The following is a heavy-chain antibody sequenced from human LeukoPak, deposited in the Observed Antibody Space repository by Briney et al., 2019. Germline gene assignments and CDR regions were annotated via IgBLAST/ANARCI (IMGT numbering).Heavy chain of an antibody. CDR3: ARELRGSSWLALYYMDV. CDR2: IKQDGSEK. J-gene: IGHJ6*03. V-gene: IGHV3-7*01. D-gene: IGHD6-13*01. Sequence: GGSLRLSCAASGFTFSSYWMSWVRQAPGKGLEWVANIKQDGSEKYYVDPVKGRFTISRDNAKNSLYLQMNSLRAEDTAVYYCARELRGSSWLALYYMDVWGKGTTVTVSS. CDR1: GFTFSSYW.